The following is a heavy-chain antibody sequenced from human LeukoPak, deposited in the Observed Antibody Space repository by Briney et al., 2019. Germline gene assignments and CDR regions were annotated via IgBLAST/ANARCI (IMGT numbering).Heavy chain of an antibody. CDR1: GGTFSSYA. CDR2: IIPIFGTG. D-gene: IGHD1-26*01. CDR3: ARGAVGATPHVAFDI. V-gene: IGHV1-69*13. J-gene: IGHJ3*02. Sequence: SVKVSCKASGGTFSSYAISWVRQAPGQGLEWMGGIIPIFGTGNYAQKFQGRVTITADESTSTAYMELSSLRSEDTAVYYCARGAVGATPHVAFDIWGQGTMVTVS.